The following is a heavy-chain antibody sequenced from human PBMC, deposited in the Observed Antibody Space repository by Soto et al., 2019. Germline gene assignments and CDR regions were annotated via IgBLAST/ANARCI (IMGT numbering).Heavy chain of an antibody. V-gene: IGHV3-23*01. J-gene: IGHJ6*02. D-gene: IGHD2-2*01. CDR2: ISGSGGST. CDR3: AKLVVPAALTYYYYGMDV. Sequence: GGSLRLSCAASGFTFSSYAMSWVRQAPGKGLEWVSAISGSGGSTYYADSVKGRVTISRDNSKNTLYLQMNSLRAEDTAVYYCAKLVVPAALTYYYYGMDVWGQGTTVTVSS. CDR1: GFTFSSYA.